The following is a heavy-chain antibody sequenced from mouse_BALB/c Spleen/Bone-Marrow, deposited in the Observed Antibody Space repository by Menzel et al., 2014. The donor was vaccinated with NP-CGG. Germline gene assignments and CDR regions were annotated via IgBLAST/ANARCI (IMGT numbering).Heavy chain of an antibody. Sequence: QVQLKQSGAELVRPGTSVKMSCKAAGYTFTNYWIGWIKQRPGHGLEWIGDIYPGGGYTSYNEKFQGKATLTADTSSSTAYMQLSSLTSEDSAIFYCAIRGDISGYGFAYWGQGTLVTVSA. J-gene: IGHJ3*01. CDR2: IYPGGGYT. CDR3: AIRGDISGYGFAY. V-gene: IGHV1-63*02. D-gene: IGHD3-2*01. CDR1: GYTFTNYW.